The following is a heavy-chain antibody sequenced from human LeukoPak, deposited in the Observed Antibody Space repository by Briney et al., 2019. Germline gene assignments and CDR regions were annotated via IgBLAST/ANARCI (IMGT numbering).Heavy chain of an antibody. V-gene: IGHV3-64*01. D-gene: IGHD3-9*01. Sequence: GGSLRLSCAASGFTFRRYAMHWVRQAAGQGLEYVSAMSSNGCSTYYANSVKGRFTISRDNSKNTLYLQMDSLSAEDMALYYCSRSLGDILTGYYNAPPDYWGQGTLVTVSS. CDR2: MSSNGCST. J-gene: IGHJ4*02. CDR1: GFTFRRYA. CDR3: SRSLGDILTGYYNAPPDY.